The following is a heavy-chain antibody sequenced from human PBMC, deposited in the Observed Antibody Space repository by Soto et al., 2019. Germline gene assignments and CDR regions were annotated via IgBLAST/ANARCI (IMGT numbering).Heavy chain of an antibody. CDR3: AREMVRGVGSDY. V-gene: IGHV1-18*01. CDR1: GYTFTSYG. J-gene: IGHJ4*02. CDR2: ISTYNGNT. D-gene: IGHD3-10*01. Sequence: ASVKVSCKASGYTFTSYGISWVRQAPGQGLEWMGWISTYNGNTKYAQKLQGRVTMTKDTSTSTAYMELRSLRSDDTAVFYCAREMVRGVGSDYWGQGTLVTVS.